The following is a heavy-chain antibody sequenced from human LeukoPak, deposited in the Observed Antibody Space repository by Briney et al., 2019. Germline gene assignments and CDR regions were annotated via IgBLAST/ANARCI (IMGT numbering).Heavy chain of an antibody. CDR1: GFTVSSNY. CDR3: ARMAWGRNGYGFFDY. V-gene: IGHV3-53*04. J-gene: IGHJ4*02. D-gene: IGHD5-18*01. CDR2: IYSGGST. Sequence: PGGSLRLSCAASGFTVSSNYMSWVRQAPGKGLEWVSVIYSGGSTYYADSVKGRFTISRHNSKNTLYLQMNSLRAEDTAVYYCARMAWGRNGYGFFDYWGQGTLVTVSS.